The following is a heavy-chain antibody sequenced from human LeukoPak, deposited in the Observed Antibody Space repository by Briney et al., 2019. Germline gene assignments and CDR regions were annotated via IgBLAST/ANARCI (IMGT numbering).Heavy chain of an antibody. CDR3: AREDSTGRYAPYAFDM. V-gene: IGHV6-1*01. CDR1: GDSVSSNNAA. J-gene: IGHJ3*02. CDR2: TYYRSRWYS. Sequence: SQTLSLTCAISGDSVSSNNAAWNWIRQSPSRGLEWLGRTYYRSRWYSDFAVFVKGRIIINPDTSKNQFSLQLNSVTPEDTAVYYCAREDSTGRYAPYAFDMWGPGTMVTVSS. D-gene: IGHD3-22*01.